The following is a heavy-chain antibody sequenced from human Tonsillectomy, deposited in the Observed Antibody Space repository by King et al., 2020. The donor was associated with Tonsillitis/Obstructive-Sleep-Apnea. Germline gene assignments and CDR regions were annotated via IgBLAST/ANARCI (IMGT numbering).Heavy chain of an antibody. D-gene: IGHD2-8*02. J-gene: IGHJ3*02. V-gene: IGHV3-9*01. CDR1: GFTLDDYA. CDR3: VKDRGTVPKAFDI. CDR2: IDWNGGSI. Sequence: VQLVESGGGLVQPSRSLRLSCAASGFTLDDYAMHWVRQPPGKGLEWVSGIDWNGGSISYVDSVRGRFTISRDNAKNSLYLQMNSLRPEDTALYYCVKDRGTVPKAFDIWGQGTMVTVSS.